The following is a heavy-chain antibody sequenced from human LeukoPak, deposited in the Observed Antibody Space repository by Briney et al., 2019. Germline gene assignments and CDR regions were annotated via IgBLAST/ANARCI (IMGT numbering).Heavy chain of an antibody. J-gene: IGHJ4*02. Sequence: PGGSLRLSYAASGFTFSSYAMSWVRQAPGKGLEWVSSISNSGGRTFYTDSVKGRFTISRDNSKITLHLQMNSLRAEDTAVYYCAKSYNGYESKPDYWGQGTLVTVSS. CDR1: GFTFSSYA. CDR3: AKSYNGYESKPDY. D-gene: IGHD5-12*01. CDR2: ISNSGGRT. V-gene: IGHV3-23*01.